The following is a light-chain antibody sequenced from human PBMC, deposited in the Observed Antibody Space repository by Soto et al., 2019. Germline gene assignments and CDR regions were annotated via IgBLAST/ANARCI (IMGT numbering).Light chain of an antibody. CDR2: DVS. CDR3: ASYTSDSTYV. V-gene: IGLV2-14*01. J-gene: IGLJ1*01. CDR1: SSDVGGYEY. Sequence: QSALTQPASVSGSPGQSITIPCTGTSSDVGGYEYVSWYQQHPGKVPILMIYDVSKRPSGVSNRFSGSKSGNTASLTISGLQAEDEADYYCASYTSDSTYVFGTGTKVTVL.